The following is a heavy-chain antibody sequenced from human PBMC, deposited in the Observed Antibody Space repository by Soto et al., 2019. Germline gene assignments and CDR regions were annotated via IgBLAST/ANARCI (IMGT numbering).Heavy chain of an antibody. V-gene: IGHV3-30*18. CDR1: GFTFSSYG. CDR3: AKGGIAPAAPPVDY. J-gene: IGHJ4*02. Sequence: GGSLRLSCAASGFTFSSYGMHWVRQAPGKGLEWVAVISYDGSNKYYADSVKGRFTISRDNSKNTLYLQMNSLRAEDTAVYYCAKGGIAPAAPPVDYCGQRTLVTVSS. CDR2: ISYDGSNK. D-gene: IGHD2-2*01.